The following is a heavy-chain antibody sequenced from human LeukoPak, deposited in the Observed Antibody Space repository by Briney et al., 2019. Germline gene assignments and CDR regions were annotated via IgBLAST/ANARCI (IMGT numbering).Heavy chain of an antibody. CDR3: ARDYRVEATVIFGY. CDR1: GFTFSSYA. V-gene: IGHV3-64*01. Sequence: GGSLRLSCAASGFTFSSYAMHWVRQAPGKGLEYVSAISSNGGSTYYANSVKGRFTISRDNSKNTLYLQMGSLRAEDMAVYYCARDYRVEATVIFGYWGQGTLVTVSS. J-gene: IGHJ4*02. D-gene: IGHD5-12*01. CDR2: ISSNGGST.